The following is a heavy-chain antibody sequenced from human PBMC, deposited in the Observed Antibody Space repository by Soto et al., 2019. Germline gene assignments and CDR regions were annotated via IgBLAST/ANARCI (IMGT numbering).Heavy chain of an antibody. CDR1: GFIFNNYW. J-gene: IGHJ4*02. D-gene: IGHD7-27*01. V-gene: IGHV3-74*01. Sequence: EVQLVESGGGLVQPGGSLRLSCVASGFIFNNYWMHWVRQAPGKGLVWVSRINSDGSSTSYADSVKGRFTISRDNAKNTLYLQMNSLRAEDTAVHYCARDGGLGTKYFDCWGQGTLVTVSS. CDR3: ARDGGLGTKYFDC. CDR2: INSDGSST.